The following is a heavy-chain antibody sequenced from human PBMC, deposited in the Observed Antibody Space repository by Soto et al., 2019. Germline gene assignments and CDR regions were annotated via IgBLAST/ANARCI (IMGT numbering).Heavy chain of an antibody. CDR2: IRYDGSNK. Sequence: GGSLRLSCVTSGFTFSSYVMHWVRQAPGKGLEWLAIIRYDGSNKYYGDSVKGRFTISRDNSNNTLYLEMSNLRAEDTAVYYCARDRTFYGSGSKGMDFWGQGTTVTVSS. V-gene: IGHV3-30*02. CDR1: GFTFSSYV. D-gene: IGHD3-10*01. CDR3: ARDRTFYGSGSKGMDF. J-gene: IGHJ6*02.